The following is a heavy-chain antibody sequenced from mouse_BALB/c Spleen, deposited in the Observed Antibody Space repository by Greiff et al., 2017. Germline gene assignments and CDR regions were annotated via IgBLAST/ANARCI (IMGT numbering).Heavy chain of an antibody. CDR2: ISDGGSYT. CDR1: GFTFSDYY. CDR3: ARASTGTLFDY. D-gene: IGHD4-1*02. J-gene: IGHJ2*01. V-gene: IGHV5-4*02. Sequence: DVKLVESGGGLVKPGGSLKLSCAASGFTFSDYYMYWVRQTPEKRLEWVATISDGGSYTYYPDSVKGRFTISRDNAKNNLYLQMSSLKSEDTAMYYCARASTGTLFDYWGQGTTLTVSS.